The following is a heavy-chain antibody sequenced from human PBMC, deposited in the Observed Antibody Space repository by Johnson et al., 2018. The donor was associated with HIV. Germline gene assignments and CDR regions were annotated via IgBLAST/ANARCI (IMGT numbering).Heavy chain of an antibody. Sequence: VPLVESGGGLVQPGRSLRLSCAASGFTFDDYAIHCVRHAPGKGLAWVSGITWNSGSIGYADSVKCRFTISRDNAKNSLYLQMSSLRVEDTAVYCCARVRIIYSSSSHAFDIWGQGTMVTVSS. CDR2: ITWNSGSI. V-gene: IGHV3-9*01. CDR3: ARVRIIYSSSSHAFDI. CDR1: GFTFDDYA. D-gene: IGHD6-6*01. J-gene: IGHJ3*02.